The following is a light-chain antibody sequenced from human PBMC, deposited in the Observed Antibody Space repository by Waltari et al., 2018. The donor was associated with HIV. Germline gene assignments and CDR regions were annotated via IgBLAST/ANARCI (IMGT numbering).Light chain of an antibody. J-gene: IGKJ1*01. Sequence: DIQMTQSPSTLSASVGDRVTITCRASKSISSWLAWYQQKPGKAPKVLIYKASSLESGVPSRFSGSGSGTEFTLTISSLQSDDFATYYCQQYDSYSWTFGQGTKVEIK. CDR2: KAS. CDR1: KSISSW. CDR3: QQYDSYSWT. V-gene: IGKV1-5*03.